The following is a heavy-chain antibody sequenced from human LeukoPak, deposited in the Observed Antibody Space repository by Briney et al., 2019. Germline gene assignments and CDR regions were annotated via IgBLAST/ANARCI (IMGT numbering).Heavy chain of an antibody. CDR1: GFTFSSYA. Sequence: GGSLRLSCAASGFTFSSYAMSWVRQAPGKGLEWVSAISGSGGSTYYADSVKGRFTISRDNAKNSLYLQMNSLRAEDTAVYYCARDRNGFDYWGQGTLVTVSS. J-gene: IGHJ4*02. CDR2: ISGSGGST. V-gene: IGHV3-23*01. CDR3: ARDRNGFDY. D-gene: IGHD2-8*01.